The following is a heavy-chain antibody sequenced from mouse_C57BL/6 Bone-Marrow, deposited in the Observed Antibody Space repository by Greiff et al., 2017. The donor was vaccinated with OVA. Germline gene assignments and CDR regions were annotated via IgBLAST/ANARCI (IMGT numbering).Heavy chain of an antibody. CDR3: ATVNWAWFAY. D-gene: IGHD4-1*02. CDR1: GYNFTSYG. CDR2: IYPRSGNT. J-gene: IGHJ3*01. V-gene: IGHV1-81*01. Sequence: QVQLQQSGAELARPGASVKLSCKASGYNFTSYGISWVKQRTGQGLEWIGEIYPRSGNTYYNEKFKGKATLTADKSSSTAYMELRSLTSEDSAVYFCATVNWAWFAYWGQGTLVTVSA.